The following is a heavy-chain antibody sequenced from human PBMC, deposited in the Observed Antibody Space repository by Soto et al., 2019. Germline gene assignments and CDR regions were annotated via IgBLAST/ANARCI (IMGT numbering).Heavy chain of an antibody. J-gene: IGHJ5*02. Sequence: ASVKVSCKASGGTFSSYAISWVRQATGQGLEWMGWMNPNSGNTGYAQKFQGRVTMTRNTSISTAYMELSSLRSEDTAVYYCARGMFLLKHYDSSGYYNWFDPWGQGTLVTVSS. V-gene: IGHV1-8*02. CDR3: ARGMFLLKHYDSSGYYNWFDP. CDR1: GGTFSSYA. CDR2: MNPNSGNT. D-gene: IGHD3-22*01.